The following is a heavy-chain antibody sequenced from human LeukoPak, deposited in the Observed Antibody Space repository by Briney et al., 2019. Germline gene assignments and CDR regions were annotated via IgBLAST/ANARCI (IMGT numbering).Heavy chain of an antibody. V-gene: IGHV1-8*01. CDR3: ARGYYDYVWGSYRFVWFDP. CDR1: GYTFTSYD. CDR2: MNPNSGNT. D-gene: IGHD3-16*02. J-gene: IGHJ5*02. Sequence: GASVKVSCKASGYTFTSYDINWVRQATGQGLEWMGWMNPNSGNTGYAQKFQGRVTMTRNTSISTAYMELSSLRSEDTAVYYCARGYYDYVWGSYRFVWFDPWGQGTLVTVSS.